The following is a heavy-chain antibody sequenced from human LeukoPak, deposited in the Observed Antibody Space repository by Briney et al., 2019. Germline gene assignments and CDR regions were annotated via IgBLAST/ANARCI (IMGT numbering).Heavy chain of an antibody. Sequence: PSETLALTCTVSGGSMNAHHWSWIRQSPGKGLEWIAYILYTGSTNYNPSLESRVIISADMSKNQFSLRLSSVTAVDTAIYYCANHIYGDPVAFDIWGQGTMVTVSS. CDR2: ILYTGST. CDR3: ANHIYGDPVAFDI. CDR1: GGSMNAHH. D-gene: IGHD4-17*01. J-gene: IGHJ3*02. V-gene: IGHV4-59*08.